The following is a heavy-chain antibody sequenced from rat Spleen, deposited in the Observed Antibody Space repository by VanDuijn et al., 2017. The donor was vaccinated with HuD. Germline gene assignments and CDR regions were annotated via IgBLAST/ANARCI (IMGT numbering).Heavy chain of an antibody. V-gene: IGHV5-22*01. CDR3: ARHRYGGLYVMDA. D-gene: IGHD1-11*01. Sequence: EVQLVESGGGLVQPGRSMKLSCAASGLSFSNYDMAWVRQAPTKGLEWVASISYEGSSAYYGGSVKGRFTISRDNAKSTLYLQMDSLGSEDTATYYCARHRYGGLYVMDAWGQGASVTVSS. J-gene: IGHJ4*01. CDR1: GLSFSNYD. CDR2: ISYEGSSA.